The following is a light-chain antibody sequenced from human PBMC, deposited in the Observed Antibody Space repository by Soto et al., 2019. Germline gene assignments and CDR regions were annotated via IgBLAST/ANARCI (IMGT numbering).Light chain of an antibody. V-gene: IGKV3-20*01. CDR3: QHCGSSPPFT. Sequence: EVVLTQSPGTLSLSPGERATLSCRASQSISSTNLAWYQQKPGQAPRLLIFAASARVTGIPDRFSGSGSGTDFTLTISRLEPEDFAVYYCQHCGSSPPFTFGPGTKVDIK. CDR1: QSISSTN. J-gene: IGKJ3*01. CDR2: AAS.